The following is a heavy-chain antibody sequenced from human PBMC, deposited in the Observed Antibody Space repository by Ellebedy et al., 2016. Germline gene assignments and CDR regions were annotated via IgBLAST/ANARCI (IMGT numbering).Heavy chain of an antibody. J-gene: IGHJ6*02. CDR1: GFTFNSHN. Sequence: GESLKISXAASGFTFNSHNMNWVRQAPGKGLEWVSSISSNSSYINYADSLKGRFTISRDNAKNSLYLQMNSLRAEDTAVYYCAREWMRGMDVWGQGTTVTVSS. D-gene: IGHD2-2*03. V-gene: IGHV3-21*01. CDR3: AREWMRGMDV. CDR2: ISSNSSYI.